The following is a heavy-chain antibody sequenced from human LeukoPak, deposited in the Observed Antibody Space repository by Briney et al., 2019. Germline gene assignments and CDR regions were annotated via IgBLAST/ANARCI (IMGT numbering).Heavy chain of an antibody. CDR2: INSDGSTI. J-gene: IGHJ4*02. Sequence: GGSLRLSCGASGFTFSSYWMHWVRQAPGKGLVWISRINSDGSTISYADFVKGRFTISRDNAKNTLYLQMNSLRAEDTAVYYCARGNYYGQDYWGQGTLVTVSS. D-gene: IGHD3-10*01. CDR3: ARGNYYGQDY. V-gene: IGHV3-74*01. CDR1: GFTFSSYW.